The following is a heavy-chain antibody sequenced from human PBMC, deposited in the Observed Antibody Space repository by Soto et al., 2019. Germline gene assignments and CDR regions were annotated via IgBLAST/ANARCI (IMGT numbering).Heavy chain of an antibody. Sequence: QVQLMQSGAEVKKPGASVKVSWKASGDSFTEYYIHWVRQAPGQGLEWMGTVNPSGGHTTYAQHFLGRVTMTRDTSTSTLYMELTSLTSEDTAVYYCARGGHVVVVTAALDYWGQGTLVTVSS. V-gene: IGHV1-46*01. J-gene: IGHJ4*02. D-gene: IGHD2-21*02. CDR2: VNPSGGHT. CDR3: ARGGHVVVVTAALDY. CDR1: GDSFTEYY.